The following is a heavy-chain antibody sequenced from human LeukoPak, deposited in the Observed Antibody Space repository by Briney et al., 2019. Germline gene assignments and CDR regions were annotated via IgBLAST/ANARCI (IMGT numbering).Heavy chain of an antibody. J-gene: IGHJ4*02. Sequence: SETLSLTCTVSGGSISSYYWSWIRQPPGKGLEWIGYIYYSGSTNYNPSLKSRVTISVDTSKNQFSLKLSSVTAADTAVHYCARENPSSGWYEYWGQGTLVTVSS. CDR1: GGSISSYY. CDR2: IYYSGST. D-gene: IGHD6-19*01. V-gene: IGHV4-59*01. CDR3: ARENPSSGWYEY.